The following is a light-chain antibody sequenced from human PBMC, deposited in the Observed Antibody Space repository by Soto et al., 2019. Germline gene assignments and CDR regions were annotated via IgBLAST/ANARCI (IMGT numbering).Light chain of an antibody. Sequence: EIVMTQSPATLSVSPGERATLSCRASQSVSSNLAWHQQKPGQAPRLLIYGASTRATGIPARFSGSGSGTEFTLTISSLQSEDFAVYYCQQYNNWPPGNTFGQGTKLEIK. CDR3: QQYNNWPPGNT. J-gene: IGKJ2*01. CDR1: QSVSSN. CDR2: GAS. V-gene: IGKV3-15*01.